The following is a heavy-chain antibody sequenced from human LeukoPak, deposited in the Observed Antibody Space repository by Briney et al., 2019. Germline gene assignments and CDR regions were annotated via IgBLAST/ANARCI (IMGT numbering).Heavy chain of an antibody. J-gene: IGHJ5*02. Sequence: GESLKISCKGSGYSFTRYWIDWVRQVPGKGLEWMGIIYPGDSDTRYSPSFQGQVTISADKSISTAYLQWSSLKASDTAMYYCARLGDSGGYSNATNWLDPWGQGTLVTVSS. CDR3: ARLGDSGGYSNATNWLDP. D-gene: IGHD3-22*01. V-gene: IGHV5-51*01. CDR2: IYPGDSDT. CDR1: GYSFTRYW.